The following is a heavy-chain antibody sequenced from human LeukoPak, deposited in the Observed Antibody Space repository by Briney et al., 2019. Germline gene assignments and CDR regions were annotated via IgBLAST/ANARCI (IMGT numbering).Heavy chain of an antibody. CDR2: IIPIFGTA. J-gene: IGHJ5*02. CDR1: GGTFSSYA. D-gene: IGHD2-2*01. CDR3: ARKRADIVVVPAASGWFDP. V-gene: IGHV1-69*13. Sequence: GASVKVSCKASGGTFSSYAISWVRQAPGQGLEWMGGIIPIFGTANYAQKFQGRVTITADESTSTAYMELSSLRSEDTAVYYCARKRADIVVVPAASGWFDPWGQGTLVTVSS.